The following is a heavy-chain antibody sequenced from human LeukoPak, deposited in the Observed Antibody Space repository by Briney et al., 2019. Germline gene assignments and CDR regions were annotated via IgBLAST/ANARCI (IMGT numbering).Heavy chain of an antibody. CDR1: AFTFSSYW. J-gene: IGHJ4*02. V-gene: IGHV3-7*01. CDR3: ARRGYYDNSGYDY. Sequence: GGSLRLSCEASAFTFSSYWMSWVRQAPGKGLEWVANIKQDGSEKYYVDSVKGRFAVSRDNAKNSLYLQINSLRAEDTAIYYCARRGYYDNSGYDYWGQGTLVIVSS. CDR2: IKQDGSEK. D-gene: IGHD3-22*01.